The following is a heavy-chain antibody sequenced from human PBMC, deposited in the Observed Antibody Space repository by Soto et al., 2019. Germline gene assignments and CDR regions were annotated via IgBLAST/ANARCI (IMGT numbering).Heavy chain of an antibody. CDR3: AREAYGSGSYYNNYYYGMDV. J-gene: IGHJ6*02. Sequence: ASVKVSCKASGGTFSSYAISWVRQAPGQGLEWMGGIIPIFGTANYAQKFQGRVAITADESTSTAYMELSSLRSEDTAVYYCAREAYGSGSYYNNYYYGMDVWGQGTTVTVSS. CDR1: GGTFSSYA. CDR2: IIPIFGTA. V-gene: IGHV1-69*13. D-gene: IGHD3-10*01.